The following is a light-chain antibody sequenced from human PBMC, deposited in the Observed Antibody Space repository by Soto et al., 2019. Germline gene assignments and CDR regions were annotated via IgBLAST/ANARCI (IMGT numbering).Light chain of an antibody. CDR2: AAS. J-gene: IGKJ2*01. V-gene: IGKV3-20*01. CDR1: QSIKNY. Sequence: EIVLTQSPGTLSLSPGERATLSCRASQSIKNYLASYQQRPGQSPRLLIYAASSRATGVPDRFSGGGSATDFTLTVSRLEPEDFAVYYCQQYGGSPRTFGQGTKLEIK. CDR3: QQYGGSPRT.